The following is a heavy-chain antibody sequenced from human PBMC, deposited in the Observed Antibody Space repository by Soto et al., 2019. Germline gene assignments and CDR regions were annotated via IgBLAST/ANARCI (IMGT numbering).Heavy chain of an antibody. CDR1: VDSISTYY. J-gene: IGHJ6*02. Sequence: PSETRSLTCPVSVDSISTYYLTSIRRPAGKGLEWIGRIDASGNTNYNPSLKSRVTMSADTSKKQFSLKLTSVTAADTAVYDGARYSNNWFQTEGMEVWGQGTTVNVS. CDR3: ARYSNNWFQTEGMEV. D-gene: IGHD1-20*01. V-gene: IGHV4-4*07. CDR2: IDASGNT.